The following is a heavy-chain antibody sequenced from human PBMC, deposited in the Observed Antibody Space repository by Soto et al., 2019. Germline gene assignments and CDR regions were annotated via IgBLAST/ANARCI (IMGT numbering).Heavy chain of an antibody. CDR2: IDPSDSYT. CDR3: ARRGLGELSLFYYGMDV. D-gene: IGHD3-16*02. V-gene: IGHV5-10-1*01. Sequence: GESLKISCKGSGYSFTSYWISWVRQMPGKGLEWMGRIDPSDSYTNYSPSFQGHVTISADKSISTAYLQWSSLKASDTAMYYCARRGLGELSLFYYGMDVWGQGTTVTVSS. J-gene: IGHJ6*02. CDR1: GYSFTSYW.